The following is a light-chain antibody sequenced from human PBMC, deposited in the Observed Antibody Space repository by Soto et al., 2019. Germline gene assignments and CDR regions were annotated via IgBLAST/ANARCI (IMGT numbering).Light chain of an antibody. V-gene: IGLV2-8*01. CDR3: SSYAGSNNLV. CDR2: EVS. J-gene: IGLJ3*02. CDR1: SSDIGGYDY. Sequence: QSALTQPPSASGSPGQSVTISCTGTSSDIGGYDYVSWYQQHPGKAPKLIIYEVSKRPSGVPDRFSGSKSGNTASLTVSGIQAEDEADYYCSSYAGSNNLVFDGGTKLTVL.